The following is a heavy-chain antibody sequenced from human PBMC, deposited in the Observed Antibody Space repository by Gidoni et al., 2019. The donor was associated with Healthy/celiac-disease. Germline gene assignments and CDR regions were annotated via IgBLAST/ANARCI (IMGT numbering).Heavy chain of an antibody. Sequence: QLQLQESGPGLVKPSETLSLTCTVSGGSISSSSYYWGWIRQPPGKGLEWIGSIYYSGSTYYNPSLKSRVTISVDTSKNQFSLKLSSVTAADTAVYYCARLMGGYYVYFDYWGQGTLVTVSS. CDR3: ARLMGGYYVYFDY. CDR2: IYYSGST. J-gene: IGHJ4*02. CDR1: GGSISSSSYY. V-gene: IGHV4-39*01. D-gene: IGHD3-22*01.